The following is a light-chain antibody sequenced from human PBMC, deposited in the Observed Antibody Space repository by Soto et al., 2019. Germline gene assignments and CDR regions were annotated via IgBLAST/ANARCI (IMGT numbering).Light chain of an antibody. J-gene: IGKJ1*01. V-gene: IGKV1-39*01. CDR2: AAS. Sequence: DIQMTQSPSSLSASVGDRVTITCRASQTISNYLIWYQQKPGEAPKLLIHAASTLQIGVPPRFSGGGSGTDFTLTINNLQPEDHATYHCQQAYSIPPTFGQGTKVEV. CDR3: QQAYSIPPT. CDR1: QTISNY.